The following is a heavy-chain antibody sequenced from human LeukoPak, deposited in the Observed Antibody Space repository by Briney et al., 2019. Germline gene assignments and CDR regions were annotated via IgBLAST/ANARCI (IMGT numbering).Heavy chain of an antibody. J-gene: IGHJ6*04. V-gene: IGHV4-61*01. D-gene: IGHD2-15*01. CDR1: GGSVSSGSYY. Sequence: SETLSLTCTVSGGSVSSGSYYWGWIRQPPGRGLEWIGYIYYSGSTNYNPSLKSRVTISVDTSKNQFSLKLSSVTAADTAVYYCAREEEDLTSHYYYYGMDVWGKGTTVTVSS. CDR3: AREEEDLTSHYYYYGMDV. CDR2: IYYSGST.